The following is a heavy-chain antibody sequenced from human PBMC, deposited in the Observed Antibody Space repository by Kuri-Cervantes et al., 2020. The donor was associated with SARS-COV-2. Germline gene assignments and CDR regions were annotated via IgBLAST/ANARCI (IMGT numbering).Heavy chain of an antibody. CDR2: INPNTGDT. V-gene: IGHV1-2*02. Sequence: ASVKVSCKASGYTFTDYYMYWVRQAPGQGLEWMGWINPNTGDTNYAQRFQARVTMARDTSISTAYMELTGLKSDDTAVYYCAREAAMATGDYYYYMDVWGKGTTVTVSS. D-gene: IGHD5-18*01. CDR3: AREAAMATGDYYYYMDV. J-gene: IGHJ6*03. CDR1: GYTFTDYY.